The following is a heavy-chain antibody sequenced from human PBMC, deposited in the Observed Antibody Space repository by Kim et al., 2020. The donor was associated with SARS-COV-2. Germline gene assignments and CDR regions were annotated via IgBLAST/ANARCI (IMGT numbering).Heavy chain of an antibody. D-gene: IGHD2-15*01. Sequence: GGSLRLSCATSGFTFSSYCMHWVRQAPGKGLEWVAVIWYDGSNKYYADSVKGRFTISRDNSKNTLYLQMNSLRAEDTAVYYCAKDGGYYYGMDVWGQGTTVTVSS. CDR2: IWYDGSNK. J-gene: IGHJ6*02. V-gene: IGHV3-33*06. CDR1: GFTFSSYC. CDR3: AKDGGYYYGMDV.